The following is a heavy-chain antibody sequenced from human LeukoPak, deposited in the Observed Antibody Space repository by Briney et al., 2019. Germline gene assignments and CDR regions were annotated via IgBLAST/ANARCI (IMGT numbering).Heavy chain of an antibody. CDR3: AREMTTVTTLGSFDY. V-gene: IGHV1-2*02. CDR2: INPNSGGT. J-gene: IGHJ4*02. D-gene: IGHD4-17*01. Sequence: ASVKVSCKASGCTFTGYYMHWVRQAPGQGLEWMGWINPNSGGTNYAQKFQGRVTMTRDTSISTAYMELSRLRSDDTAVYYCAREMTTVTTLGSFDYWGQGTLVTVSS. CDR1: GCTFTGYY.